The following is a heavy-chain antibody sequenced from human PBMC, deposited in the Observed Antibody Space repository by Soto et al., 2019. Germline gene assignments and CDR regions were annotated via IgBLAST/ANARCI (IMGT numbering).Heavy chain of an antibody. V-gene: IGHV4-34*01. CDR1: GGSFSGYY. CDR3: ARGRNVSMIVVVITFDY. J-gene: IGHJ4*02. D-gene: IGHD3-22*01. Sequence: SETLSLTCAVYGGSFSGYYWSWIRQPPGKGLEWIGEINHSGSTNYNPSLKSRVTISVDTSKNQFSLKLSSVTAADTAVYYCARGRNVSMIVVVITFDYWGQGTLVT. CDR2: INHSGST.